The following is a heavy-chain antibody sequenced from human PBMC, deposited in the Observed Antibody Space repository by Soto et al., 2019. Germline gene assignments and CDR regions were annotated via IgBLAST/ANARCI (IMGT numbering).Heavy chain of an antibody. D-gene: IGHD5-18*01. CDR2: IWYDGSNK. CDR3: AREKIVGYSYGNFDY. Sequence: QVQLVESGGGVVQPGRSLRLSCAASGFTFSSYGMHWVRQAPGKVLEWVAVIWYDGSNKYYADSVKGRFTISRDNSKNTLYLQMNSLRAEDTAVYYCAREKIVGYSYGNFDYWGQGTLVTVSS. J-gene: IGHJ4*02. V-gene: IGHV3-33*01. CDR1: GFTFSSYG.